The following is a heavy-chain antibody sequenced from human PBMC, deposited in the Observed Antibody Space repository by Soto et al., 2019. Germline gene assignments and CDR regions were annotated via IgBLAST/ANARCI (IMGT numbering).Heavy chain of an antibody. CDR2: IHDSGST. CDR1: GESFSGYY. Sequence: SETLSLTCAVYGESFSGYYWSWIRQPPGKGLEWIGEIHDSGSTNYNPSLKSRVTLSVDTSKNQFSVRLNSVTASDTAVYYCAPLSVSLSGPYGIHVWGQGTAVTVSS. CDR3: APLSVSLSGPYGIHV. D-gene: IGHD2-15*01. J-gene: IGHJ6*02. V-gene: IGHV4-34*01.